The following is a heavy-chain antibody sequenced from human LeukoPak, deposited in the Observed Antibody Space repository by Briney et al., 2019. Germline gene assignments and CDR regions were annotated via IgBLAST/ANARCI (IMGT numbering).Heavy chain of an antibody. Sequence: GESLEISCRVSGYSFTTYWIGWVRPMPGKGLEWMGIIYPGDSDTRYSPSFQGQVTLSADKSHSTAYLQWSSLKASDTAMYYCARRWEFYYFDYWGQGTLVTVSS. CDR3: ARRWEFYYFDY. CDR1: GYSFTTYW. D-gene: IGHD1-26*01. V-gene: IGHV5-51*01. CDR2: IYPGDSDT. J-gene: IGHJ4*02.